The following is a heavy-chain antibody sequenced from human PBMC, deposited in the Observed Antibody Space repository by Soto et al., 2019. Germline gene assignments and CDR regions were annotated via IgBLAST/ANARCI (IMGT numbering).Heavy chain of an antibody. CDR2: IYDDGSA. D-gene: IGHD2-15*01. CDR3: ARDKYCSGGSCRKNWFDP. J-gene: IGHJ5*02. Sequence: SETLSLTCTVSGGSISSSYWSWIRQPPGKGLEWLAYIYDDGSANYNPSLKSRATISLDMSKNQFSLKLTPVTAADTAVYYCARDKYCSGGSCRKNWFDPWGQGTLVTVSS. V-gene: IGHV4-59*01. CDR1: GGSISSSY.